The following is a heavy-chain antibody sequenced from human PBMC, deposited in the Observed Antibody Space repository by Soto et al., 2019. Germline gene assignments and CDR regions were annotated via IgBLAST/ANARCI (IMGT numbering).Heavy chain of an antibody. CDR2: IYHSGST. CDR1: GYSITSGYY. Sequence: SETLSLTCGVSGYSITSGYYWGWLRQPPGKGLEWIGSIYHSGSTDYNPSLKSRVTISVDTSKNQFSLKLSSVTAADTAVYYCARQSIAVAGTLGYWGQGTLVTVSS. V-gene: IGHV4-38-2*01. J-gene: IGHJ4*02. CDR3: ARQSIAVAGTLGY. D-gene: IGHD6-19*01.